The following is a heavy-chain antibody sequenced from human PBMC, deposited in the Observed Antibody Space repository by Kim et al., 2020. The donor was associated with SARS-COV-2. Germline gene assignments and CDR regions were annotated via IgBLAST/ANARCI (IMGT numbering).Heavy chain of an antibody. CDR3: ARTGHVGWLDA. Sequence: GGSLRLSCAASGFTFSNYALTWVRQAPGKGLEWVSLFSGSGGGGGTYYADPVKGRFTISRDNSKNTLYLQMNSLRAEDTAVYYCARTGHVGWLDAWGQGT. CDR1: GFTFSNYA. J-gene: IGHJ5*02. CDR2: FSGSGGGGGT. V-gene: IGHV3-23*01.